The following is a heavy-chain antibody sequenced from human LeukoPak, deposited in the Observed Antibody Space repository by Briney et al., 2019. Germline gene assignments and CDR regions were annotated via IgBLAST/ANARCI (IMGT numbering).Heavy chain of an antibody. CDR2: TNWNGGST. CDR3: ARDRDYGVFYDFDC. Sequence: PVGSLRLSCAASGFNFDDYGMGWVRQAPGKGLEWVSGTNWNGGSTGYADSVKGRFTISRDNARYSLYLQMNSLRAEDTALYYCARDRDYGVFYDFDCWGQGTLVTVSS. D-gene: IGHD4-17*01. J-gene: IGHJ4*02. V-gene: IGHV3-20*04. CDR1: GFNFDDYG.